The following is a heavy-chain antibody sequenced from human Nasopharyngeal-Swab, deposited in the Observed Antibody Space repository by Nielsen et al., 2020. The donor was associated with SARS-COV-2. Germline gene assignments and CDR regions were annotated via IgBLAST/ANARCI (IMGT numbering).Heavy chain of an antibody. V-gene: IGHV3-48*03. CDR3: SSVGWYYYYGMDV. D-gene: IGHD6-19*01. J-gene: IGHJ6*02. CDR2: ISSSGSTI. Sequence: GESLKFSCAASGFTFSSYEMNWVRQAPGKGLEWVSYISSSGSTIYYADSVKGRFTISRDNAKNSLYLQMNSLRAEDTAVYYCSSVGWYYYYGMDVWGQGTTVTVSS. CDR1: GFTFSSYE.